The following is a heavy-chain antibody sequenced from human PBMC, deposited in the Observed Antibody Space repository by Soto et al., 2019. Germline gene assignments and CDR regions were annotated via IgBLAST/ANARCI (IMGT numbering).Heavy chain of an antibody. V-gene: IGHV1-8*01. D-gene: IGHD6-13*01. CDR2: MNPNSGNT. CDR1: GYTFTSYD. CDR3: ARGRRSSSWYWWFDP. J-gene: IGHJ5*02. Sequence: GASVKVSCKASGYTFTSYDINWVRQATGQGLEWMGWMNPNSGNTGYAQKFQGRVTMTRNTSISTAYMELSSLRSEDTAVYYCARGRRSSSWYWWFDPWGQGTLVTVSS.